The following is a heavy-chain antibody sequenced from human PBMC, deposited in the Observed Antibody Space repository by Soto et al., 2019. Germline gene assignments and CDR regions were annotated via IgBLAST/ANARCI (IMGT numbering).Heavy chain of an antibody. D-gene: IGHD6-13*01. J-gene: IGHJ3*01. CDR2: MNPNSGNT. V-gene: IGHV1-8*01. CDR1: GYTFTSYD. CDR3: ARCLTIPGIAAAGTSDDAFDL. Sequence: QVQLVQSGAEVKKPGASVKVSCKASGYTFTSYDINWVRQATGQGLEWMGWMNPNSGNTGFAQKFRGRVTMTRISTISTAYRELSSLRSGATGVYYCARCLTIPGIAAAGTSDDAFDLWGQGTMVTVSS.